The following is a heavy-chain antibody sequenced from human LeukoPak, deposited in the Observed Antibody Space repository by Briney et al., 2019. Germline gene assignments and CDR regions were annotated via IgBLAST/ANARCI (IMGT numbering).Heavy chain of an antibody. CDR3: AKDPRYYYDSSGYYYVEAGYFDY. V-gene: IGHV3-30*02. CDR1: GFTFSSYG. J-gene: IGHJ4*02. CDR2: IRYDGSNK. D-gene: IGHD3-22*01. Sequence: GGSLRLSCAASGFTFSSYGMHWVRQAPGKGLEWVAFIRYDGSNKYYADSVKGRFTISRDNSKNTLYLQMNSLRAEDTAVYYCAKDPRYYYDSSGYYYVEAGYFDYWGQGTLVTVSS.